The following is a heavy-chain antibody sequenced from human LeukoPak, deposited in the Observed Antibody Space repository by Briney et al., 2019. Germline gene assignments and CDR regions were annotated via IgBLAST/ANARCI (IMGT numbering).Heavy chain of an antibody. CDR2: ISSSSSTI. CDR3: ARGSPPTGPHYYYMDV. V-gene: IGHV3-48*01. CDR1: TFTLSRHS. Sequence: GGSLRLSCAVSTFTLSRHSMNWVRQAPGKGLEYISYISSSSSTIYYADSVKGRFTISRDNAKNSLYLQMNSLRAEDTALYYCARGSPPTGPHYYYMDVWGKGTSVTVSS. J-gene: IGHJ6*03.